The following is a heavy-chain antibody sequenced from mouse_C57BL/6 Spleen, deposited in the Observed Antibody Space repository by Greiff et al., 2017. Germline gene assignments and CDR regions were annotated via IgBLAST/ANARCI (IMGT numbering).Heavy chain of an antibody. CDR1: GFSLNSYA. CDR3: ARNPRQLSLLWLDY. D-gene: IGHD3-2*02. V-gene: IGHV2-9-1*01. Sequence: QVQLKESGPGLVAPSQSLSITCTVSGFSLNSYAISWVRQPPGKGLEWLGVIWTGGGTNYTSALKSRLSISKDNSKSQVFLKMNSLQTDDTARYYCARNPRQLSLLWLDYWGQGTTLTVSS. CDR2: IWTGGGT. J-gene: IGHJ2*01.